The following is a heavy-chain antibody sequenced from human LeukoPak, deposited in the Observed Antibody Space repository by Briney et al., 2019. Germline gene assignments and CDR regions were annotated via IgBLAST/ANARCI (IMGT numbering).Heavy chain of an antibody. D-gene: IGHD6-19*01. CDR1: GDSVSSNSAA. CDR3: ARDGIAVAGTPMDV. CDR2: TYYRSKWHN. J-gene: IGHJ6*03. V-gene: IGHV6-1*01. Sequence: QTLSLTCAISGDSVSSNSAAWNWIRQSPSRGLEWLGRTYYRSKWHNDYAVSVKSRITINPDTSKNQFSLQLNSVTPEDTAVYYCARDGIAVAGTPMDVWGKGTTVTVSS.